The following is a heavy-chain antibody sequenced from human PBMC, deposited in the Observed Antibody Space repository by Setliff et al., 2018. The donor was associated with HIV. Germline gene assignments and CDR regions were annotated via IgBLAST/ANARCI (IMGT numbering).Heavy chain of an antibody. J-gene: IGHJ5*02. Sequence: LRLSCAASGFTFSSYSMNWVRQAPGKGLEWVSYISSSSSTIYYADSVKGRFTISRDNAKNSLYLQMNSLRAEDTAVYYCARDRGYDSASWFDPWGQGTLVTVS. CDR3: ARDRGYDSASWFDP. V-gene: IGHV3-48*01. CDR2: ISSSSSTI. D-gene: IGHD3-10*01. CDR1: GFTFSSYS.